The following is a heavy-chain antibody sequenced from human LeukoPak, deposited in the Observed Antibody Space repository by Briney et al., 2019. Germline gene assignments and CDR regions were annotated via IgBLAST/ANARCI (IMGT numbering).Heavy chain of an antibody. V-gene: IGHV1-46*01. CDR3: AAFGIAAAEDLFDY. Sequence: ASVKVSCKASGYTFTSYYMHWVRQAPGQGLEWMGIINPSGGSASYAQKFQGRVTMTRDTSTSTVYMELSSLRSEDTAVYSCAAFGIAAAEDLFDYWGQGTLVTVSS. CDR1: GYTFTSYY. J-gene: IGHJ4*02. CDR2: INPSGGSA. D-gene: IGHD6-13*01.